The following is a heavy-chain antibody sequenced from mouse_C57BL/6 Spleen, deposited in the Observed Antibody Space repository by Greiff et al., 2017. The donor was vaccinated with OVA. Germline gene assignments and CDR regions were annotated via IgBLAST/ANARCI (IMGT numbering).Heavy chain of an antibody. CDR2: IDPETGGT. CDR1: GYTFTDYE. CDR3: TRRGTGYFDY. J-gene: IGHJ2*01. Sequence: VKLMESGAELVRPGASVTLSCKASGYTFTDYEMHWVKQTPVHGLEWIGAIDPETGGTAYNQKFKGKAILTADKSSSTAYMELRSLTSEDSAVYYCTRRGTGYFDYWGQGTTLTVSS. V-gene: IGHV1-15*01. D-gene: IGHD3-3*01.